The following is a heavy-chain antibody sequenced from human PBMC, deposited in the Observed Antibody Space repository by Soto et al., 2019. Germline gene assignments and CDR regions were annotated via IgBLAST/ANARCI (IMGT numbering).Heavy chain of an antibody. CDR3: ASEGPRANYYSYYGMDV. Sequence: QVQLVQSGAEVKKPGASVKVSCKASGYTFTSYAMHWVRQAPGQRLEWLGWINAGNGYTKYSQKFQGRVTITRDRSASTAYMELSSLRSEDTAVYYCASEGPRANYYSYYGMDVWGQGTTVIVSS. CDR1: GYTFTSYA. CDR2: INAGNGYT. J-gene: IGHJ6*02. V-gene: IGHV1-3*01.